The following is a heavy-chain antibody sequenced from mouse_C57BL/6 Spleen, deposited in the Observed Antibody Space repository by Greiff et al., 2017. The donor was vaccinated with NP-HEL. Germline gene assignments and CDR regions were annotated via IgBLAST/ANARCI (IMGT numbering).Heavy chain of an antibody. CDR1: GYSITSGYY. Sequence: DVQLQESGPGLVKPSQSLSLTCSVTGYSITSGYYWNWIRQFPGNKLEWMGYISYDGSNNYNPSLNNRISITRDTSKNQFFLKLNSVTTEDTATYYCARGDQVYAMDYWGQGTSVTVSS. CDR3: ARGDQVYAMDY. J-gene: IGHJ4*01. V-gene: IGHV3-6*01. CDR2: ISYDGSN. D-gene: IGHD3-2*02.